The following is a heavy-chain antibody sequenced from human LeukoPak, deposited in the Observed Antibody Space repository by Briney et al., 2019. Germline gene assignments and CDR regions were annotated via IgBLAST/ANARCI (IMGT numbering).Heavy chain of an antibody. D-gene: IGHD3-10*01. J-gene: IGHJ4*02. Sequence: ASVKVSCKASGYTFSGYYVHWVRQAPGQGLEWMGWINPYNGDSKYGKKFQGRVTITADESTSTAYMELSSLRSEDTAVYYRAAWGYYGSGSYSSFDYWGQGTLVTVSS. CDR2: INPYNGDS. CDR1: GYTFSGYY. CDR3: AAWGYYGSGSYSSFDY. V-gene: IGHV1-2*02.